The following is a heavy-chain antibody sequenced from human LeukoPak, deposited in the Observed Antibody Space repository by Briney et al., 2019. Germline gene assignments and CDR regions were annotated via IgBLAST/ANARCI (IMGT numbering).Heavy chain of an antibody. J-gene: IGHJ4*02. CDR1: GFTFSSYA. CDR3: AKDYYDSSGYYSSLIDY. D-gene: IGHD3-22*01. CDR2: ISGSGGST. V-gene: IGHV3-23*01. Sequence: PGGSLRLSCAASGFTFSSYAMSWVRQAPGKGLEWVSAISGSGGSTYYADSVKGRFTISRDNSKNTLYLQMNSLRAEDTAVYYCAKDYYDSSGYYSSLIDYWGQGTLVTVSS.